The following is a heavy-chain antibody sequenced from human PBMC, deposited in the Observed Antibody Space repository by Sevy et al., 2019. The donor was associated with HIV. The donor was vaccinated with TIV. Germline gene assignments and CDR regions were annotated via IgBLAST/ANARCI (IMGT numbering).Heavy chain of an antibody. Sequence: GGSLRLSCTGSGFTFGDYAMSWVRQAPGKGLEWVAFLKHKAYGGTQDYAASMKGRFSISRDDSKSIAHLQMNDLKTEDTAIYYYTRWKGAQSIFDYWGQGALVTVSS. D-gene: IGHD1-1*01. V-gene: IGHV3-49*04. CDR2: LKHKAYGGTQ. CDR3: TRWKGAQSIFDY. J-gene: IGHJ4*02. CDR1: GFTFGDYA.